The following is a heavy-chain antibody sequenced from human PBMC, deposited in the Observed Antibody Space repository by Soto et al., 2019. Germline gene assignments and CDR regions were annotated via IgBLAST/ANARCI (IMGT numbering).Heavy chain of an antibody. V-gene: IGHV3-30-3*01. D-gene: IGHD2-21*01. CDR2: ISYDGSNK. Sequence: QVQLVESGGGVVQPGRSLRLSCAASGFTFSSYAMHWVRQAPGKGLEWVAVISYDGSNKYYADSVKGRFTISRDNSKNTLYLQMNSLRAEDTAVYYCARGPAPYSLKEVVDYWGQGTLVTVSS. J-gene: IGHJ4*02. CDR1: GFTFSSYA. CDR3: ARGPAPYSLKEVVDY.